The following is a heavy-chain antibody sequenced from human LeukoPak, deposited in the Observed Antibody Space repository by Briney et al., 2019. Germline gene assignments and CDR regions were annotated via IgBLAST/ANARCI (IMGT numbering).Heavy chain of an antibody. D-gene: IGHD6-19*01. Sequence: PGGSLRLSCAASGFTFSSYGMHWVRQAPGKGLEGVAFIRYDGSNKYYAASVKGRFTISRDNSKNPLYLQMNSLRAEDTAVYYCFSYSSGWYVNYWGQGTLDTVSS. CDR1: GFTFSSYG. CDR3: FSYSSGWYVNY. CDR2: IRYDGSNK. J-gene: IGHJ4*02. V-gene: IGHV3-30*02.